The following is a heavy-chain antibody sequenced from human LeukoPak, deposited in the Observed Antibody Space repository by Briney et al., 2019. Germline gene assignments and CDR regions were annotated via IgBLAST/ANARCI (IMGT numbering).Heavy chain of an antibody. V-gene: IGHV3-7*01. J-gene: IGHJ4*02. Sequence: GGSLRLSCAASGFTFSSYWMSWVRQAPGKGLEWVANIKQDGSEKYYVDSVKGRFTISRDNAKNSLYLQMNSLRAEDTAVYYCARPVLRFLEWLFTPDFDYWGQGTLVTVSS. CDR3: ARPVLRFLEWLFTPDFDY. CDR2: IKQDGSEK. CDR1: GFTFSSYW. D-gene: IGHD3-3*01.